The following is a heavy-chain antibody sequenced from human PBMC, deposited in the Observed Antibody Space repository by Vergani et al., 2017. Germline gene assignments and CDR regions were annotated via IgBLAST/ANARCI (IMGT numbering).Heavy chain of an antibody. Sequence: QLQLQESGPGLVKPSETLSLTCTVSGGSISSSSYYWGWIRQPPGKGLEWIGSIYYSGSTYYNPTLKSRVTISVDTSKNQFSLKLSSVTAADTAVYYCARTVPGIAAAGTGYYYYGMDVWGQGTTVTVSS. D-gene: IGHD6-13*01. CDR2: IYYSGST. J-gene: IGHJ6*02. V-gene: IGHV4-39*01. CDR1: GGSISSSSYY. CDR3: ARTVPGIAAAGTGYYYYGMDV.